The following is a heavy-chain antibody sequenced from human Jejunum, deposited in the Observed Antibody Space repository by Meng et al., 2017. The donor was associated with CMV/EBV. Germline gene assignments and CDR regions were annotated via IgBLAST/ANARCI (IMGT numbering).Heavy chain of an antibody. CDR2: IHDSGST. D-gene: IGHD3-10*01. CDR1: GGSISSGGYY. CDR3: ARASYGSGSPLGESWFDP. Sequence: VQVQEPGEVLLRPYQTLSLNCTVSGGSISSGGYYWSWIRQHPGKGLEWIGYIHDSGSTYYNPSLKSRVTISADTSKNQFSLKLSSVTAADSAVYYCARASYGSGSPLGESWFDPWGQGTLVTVSS. J-gene: IGHJ5*02. V-gene: IGHV4-31*03.